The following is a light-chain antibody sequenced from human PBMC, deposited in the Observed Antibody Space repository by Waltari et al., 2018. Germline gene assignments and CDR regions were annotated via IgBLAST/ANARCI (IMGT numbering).Light chain of an antibody. Sequence: DIVLTQSPATLSLSPGERATLSCRASQSISSYLAWYQQKPGQAPRLRIYDASNRATGIQARFGGGGSGTDFTLTISSREPEDFAVYYCQQRDSWWTFGQGTKVEIK. CDR3: QQRDSWWT. CDR1: QSISSY. CDR2: DAS. V-gene: IGKV3-11*01. J-gene: IGKJ1*01.